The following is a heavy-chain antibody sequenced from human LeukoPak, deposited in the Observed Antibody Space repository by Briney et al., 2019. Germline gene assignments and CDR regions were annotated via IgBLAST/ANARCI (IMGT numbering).Heavy chain of an antibody. Sequence: SQTLSFTCAVSGDSVSSNNGAWNWLRQSPSRGLEWLVRTYYRSKWYNDYAGSLNGRITISPDTSKNQFALHLNSVTPEDTAIYYCARDLGNTGWYTFDYWGQGILVTVSS. V-gene: IGHV6-1*01. J-gene: IGHJ4*02. CDR3: ARDLGNTGWYTFDY. CDR2: TYYRSKWYN. D-gene: IGHD6-19*01. CDR1: GDSVSSNNGA.